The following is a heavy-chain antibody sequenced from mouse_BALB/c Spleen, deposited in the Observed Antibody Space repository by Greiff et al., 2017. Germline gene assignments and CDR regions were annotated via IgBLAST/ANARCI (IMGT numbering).Heavy chain of an antibody. CDR2: IDPENGNT. V-gene: IGHV14-1*02. D-gene: IGHD6-1*01. J-gene: IGHJ1*01. CDR3: ARSSYFDV. Sequence: VQLQQSGAELVRPGALVKLSCKASGFNIKDYYMHWVKQRPEQGLEWIGWIDPENGNTIYDPKFQGKASITADTSSNTAYLQLSSLTSEDTAVYYCARSSYFDVWGAGTTVTVSS. CDR1: GFNIKDYY.